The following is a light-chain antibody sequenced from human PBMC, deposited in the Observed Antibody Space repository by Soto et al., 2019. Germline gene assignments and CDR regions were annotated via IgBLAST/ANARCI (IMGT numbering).Light chain of an antibody. CDR3: QQYHEYW. CDR2: DAS. Sequence: AIRMTQSPSSFSSSTGDRVTITCRASQGISSYLAWYQQKPGKAPKLLIYDASSLESGVPSRFSGSGSGTEFTLTISSLQPDDFATYYCQQYHEYWFGQGTKVDIK. V-gene: IGKV1-8*01. J-gene: IGKJ1*01. CDR1: QGISSY.